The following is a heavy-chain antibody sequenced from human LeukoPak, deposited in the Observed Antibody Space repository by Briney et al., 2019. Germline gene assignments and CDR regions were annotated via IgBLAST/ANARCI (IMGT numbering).Heavy chain of an antibody. V-gene: IGHV3-30-3*01. CDR1: GFTFSSYA. CDR3: ASPYYYDSSGYYPLDY. Sequence: GGSLRLSCAASGFTFSSYAMHWVRQAPGKGLEWVAVISYDGSNKYYADSVKGRFTISRDNSKNTLYLQMNSLRAEDTAVYYCASPYYYDSSGYYPLDYWGQGTLVTVSS. D-gene: IGHD3-22*01. CDR2: ISYDGSNK. J-gene: IGHJ4*02.